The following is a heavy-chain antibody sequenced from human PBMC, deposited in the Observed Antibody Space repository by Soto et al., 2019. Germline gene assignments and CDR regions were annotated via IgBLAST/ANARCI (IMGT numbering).Heavy chain of an antibody. CDR2: ISVSGGST. Sequence: EVQLLESRGGLVQPGGALRLACAVARFTFSSYSFSWVRQPPGKGLEWIARISVSGGSTHYADSVKGRFTVSRDNSKNTLYLQMNNLRAEDTAVYYCANLSRNIKNWFDPSGQGTLVTVSS. J-gene: IGHJ5*02. V-gene: IGHV3-23*01. CDR1: RFTFSSYS. CDR3: ANLSRNIKNWFDP.